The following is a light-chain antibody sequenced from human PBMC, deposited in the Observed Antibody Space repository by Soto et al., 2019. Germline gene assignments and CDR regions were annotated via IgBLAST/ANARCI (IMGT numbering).Light chain of an antibody. V-gene: IGKV3D-15*01. CDR2: DAS. J-gene: IGKJ1*01. Sequence: EIVMTQSPATLSVSPGERATLSCRASQSVSSYLAWYQQKPGQAPRLLIYDASNRATGIPARFSGSGSGTDFTLTISSLQSEYFAVYYCQQYNNWPWTFGQGTKVDMK. CDR1: QSVSSY. CDR3: QQYNNWPWT.